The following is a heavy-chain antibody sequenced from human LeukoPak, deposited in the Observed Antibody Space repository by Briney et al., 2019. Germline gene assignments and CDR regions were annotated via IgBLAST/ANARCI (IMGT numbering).Heavy chain of an antibody. V-gene: IGHV1-18*04. CDR3: ARDARDDYDPVSDY. J-gene: IGHJ4*02. CDR2: INTYNGNT. D-gene: IGHD3-22*01. Sequence: ASVKVSCKAYGYRFTSYGVSWVRQAPGQGLEWMGWINTYNGNTNYARKFQGRVTMTTDTSTTTAYMELRSLRSDDTAVYYCARDARDDYDPVSDYWGQGTLVTVSS. CDR1: GYRFTSYG.